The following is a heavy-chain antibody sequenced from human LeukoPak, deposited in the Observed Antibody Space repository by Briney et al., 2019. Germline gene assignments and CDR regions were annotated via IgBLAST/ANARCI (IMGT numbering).Heavy chain of an antibody. CDR1: GYTFINYD. D-gene: IGHD1-26*01. J-gene: IGHJ4*02. CDR2: MNPDNGNT. Sequence: ASVKVSCKASGYTFINYDINWVRQATGQGLEWLGWMNPDNGNTGYAQIFQGRVTMTRDTSISTAYMELGSLRSEDTAVYYCLRGTTRDYGDFDFWGQGTLVTVSS. V-gene: IGHV1-8*01. CDR3: LRGTTRDYGDFDF.